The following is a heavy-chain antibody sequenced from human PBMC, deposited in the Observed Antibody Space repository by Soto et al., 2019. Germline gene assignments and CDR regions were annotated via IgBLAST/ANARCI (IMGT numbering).Heavy chain of an antibody. CDR1: GVSISNSSYY. V-gene: IGHV4-39*01. J-gene: IGHJ4*02. Sequence: QLQLQESGPGLVKPSETLSLTCTVSGVSISNSSYYWGWLRRPPGKGLEWIGTIYYSGITYYNPSLKSRVTSSVDTSKNQFSLKLTSVTAADTAVYYCARHGSNWGQGTLVTVSS. CDR3: ARHGSN. CDR2: IYYSGIT.